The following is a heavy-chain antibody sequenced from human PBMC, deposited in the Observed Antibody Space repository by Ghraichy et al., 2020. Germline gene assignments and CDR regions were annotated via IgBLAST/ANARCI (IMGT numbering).Heavy chain of an antibody. D-gene: IGHD5/OR15-5a*01. CDR1: GFTFSTYA. Sequence: GGSLRLSCAASGFTFSTYAMTWVRQAPGKGLEWVSATSGGGGSTYYADSVKGRFTISRDNSKNTLYLQMNSLRAEDTAVYSCAKVVSWRYFDLWGRGTLVTV. V-gene: IGHV3-23*01. J-gene: IGHJ2*01. CDR3: AKVVSWRYFDL. CDR2: TSGGGGST.